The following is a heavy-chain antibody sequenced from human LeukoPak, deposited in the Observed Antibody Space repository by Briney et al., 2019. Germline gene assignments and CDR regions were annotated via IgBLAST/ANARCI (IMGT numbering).Heavy chain of an antibody. CDR3: ARAVDYADYASDY. Sequence: GASVKVSRKASGYTFTGYYIHWVRQAPGQGLEWMAWINPNTGGINYAQKFQGRVTMTRDTSISTAYMELSRLRSADTAVYYCARAVDYADYASDYWGQGTLVTVSS. CDR2: INPNTGGI. V-gene: IGHV1-2*02. CDR1: GYTFTGYY. J-gene: IGHJ4*02. D-gene: IGHD4-17*01.